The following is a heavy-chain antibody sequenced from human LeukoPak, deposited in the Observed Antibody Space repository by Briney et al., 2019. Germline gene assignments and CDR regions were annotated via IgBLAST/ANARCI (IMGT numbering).Heavy chain of an antibody. CDR2: IYYSGST. D-gene: IGHD2-2*01. Sequence: SETLSLTCTVSGGSISSYYWSWIRQPPGKGLEWIGYIYYSGSTNYNPSLKSRVTISVDTSKNQFSLKLSSVTAADTAVYYCARLTLGYCSSTSCYQRFDPWGRGTLVTVSS. J-gene: IGHJ5*02. CDR3: ARLTLGYCSSTSCYQRFDP. V-gene: IGHV4-59*08. CDR1: GGSISSYY.